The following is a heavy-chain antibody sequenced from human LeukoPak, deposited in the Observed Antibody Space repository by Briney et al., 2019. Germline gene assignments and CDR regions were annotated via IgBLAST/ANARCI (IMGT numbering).Heavy chain of an antibody. V-gene: IGHV3-23*01. J-gene: IGHJ6*02. Sequence: GGSLRLSCAASGFTFSSYAMSWVRQAPGKGLEWVSAITGSGGSTYYADSVKGRFTISRDNSKNTLYLQMNSLRAEDTAVSYCANDVVVPAAISPGGMDVWGQGTTVTVSS. CDR2: ITGSGGST. D-gene: IGHD2-2*02. CDR3: ANDVVVPAAISPGGMDV. CDR1: GFTFSSYA.